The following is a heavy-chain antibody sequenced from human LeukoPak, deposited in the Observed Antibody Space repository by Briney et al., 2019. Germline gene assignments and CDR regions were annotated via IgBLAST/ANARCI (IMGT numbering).Heavy chain of an antibody. CDR1: GFTFSSCA. Sequence: QPGGSLRLSCAASGFTFSSCAMSWVRQAPGTGLEWVSAISGIGGNTYYADSVKGRFTISRDNAKNSLYLQMSNLRAEDTAVYFCARGGGLDVWGQGATVTVSS. CDR2: ISGIGGNT. V-gene: IGHV3-23*01. D-gene: IGHD3-16*01. J-gene: IGHJ6*02. CDR3: ARGGGLDV.